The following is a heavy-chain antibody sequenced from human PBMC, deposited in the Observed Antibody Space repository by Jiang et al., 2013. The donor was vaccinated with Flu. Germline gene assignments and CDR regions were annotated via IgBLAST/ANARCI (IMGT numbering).Heavy chain of an antibody. Sequence: GAEVKKPGSSVKVSCKASGFTFSSYYMVWVRQAPGQGLEWMGIINPSGDGTTYAQKFQGRVTMTKDTSTSTVYMEVSSLRSEDTAVYYCARDSSRDYYGSGTYDFWGQGTLVTVSP. CDR1: GFTFSSYY. CDR2: INPSGDGT. D-gene: IGHD3-10*01. J-gene: IGHJ4*02. V-gene: IGHV1-46*01. CDR3: ARDSSRDYYGSGTYDF.